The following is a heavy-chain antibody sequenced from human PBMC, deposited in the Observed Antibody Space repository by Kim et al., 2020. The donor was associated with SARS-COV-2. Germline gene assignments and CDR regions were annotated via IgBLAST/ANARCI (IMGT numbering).Heavy chain of an antibody. CDR3: ARHGAYYYDSSGYSTSDY. CDR2: IDPSDSYT. J-gene: IGHJ4*02. Sequence: GESLKISCKGSGYSFTSYWISWVRQMPGKGLEWMGRIDPSDSYTNYSPSFQGHVTISADKSISTAYLQWSSLKASDTAMYYCARHGAYYYDSSGYSTSDYWGQGTLVTVSS. D-gene: IGHD3-22*01. V-gene: IGHV5-10-1*01. CDR1: GYSFTSYW.